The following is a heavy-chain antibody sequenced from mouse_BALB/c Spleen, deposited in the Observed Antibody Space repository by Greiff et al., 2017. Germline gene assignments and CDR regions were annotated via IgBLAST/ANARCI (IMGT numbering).Heavy chain of an antibody. Sequence: EVKLVESGPGLVKPSQSLSLTCTVTGYSITSDYAWNWIRQFPGNKLEWMGYISYSGSTSYNPSLKSRISITRDTSKNQFFLQLNSVTTEDTATYYCARGYYGNYDWYFDVWGAGTTVTVSS. CDR1: GYSITSDYA. V-gene: IGHV3-2*02. CDR3: ARGYYGNYDWYFDV. J-gene: IGHJ1*01. CDR2: ISYSGST. D-gene: IGHD2-1*01.